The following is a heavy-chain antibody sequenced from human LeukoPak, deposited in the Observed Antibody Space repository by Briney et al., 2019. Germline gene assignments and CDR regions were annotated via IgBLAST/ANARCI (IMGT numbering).Heavy chain of an antibody. D-gene: IGHD3-10*01. Sequence: SETLSLTCAVYGGSFSAYYWSWIRQPPGKGLEWIGEINHSGSTNYNPSLKSRVTISVDTSKNQFSLKLSSVTAADTAVYYCARGVPPYGSGSYYFDYWGQGTLVTVSS. V-gene: IGHV4-34*01. CDR3: ARGVPPYGSGSYYFDY. J-gene: IGHJ4*02. CDR2: INHSGST. CDR1: GGSFSAYY.